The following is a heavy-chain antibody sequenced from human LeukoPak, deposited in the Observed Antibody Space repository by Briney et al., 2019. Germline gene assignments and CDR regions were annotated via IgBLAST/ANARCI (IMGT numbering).Heavy chain of an antibody. Sequence: PGGSLRLSCAASGFTFSSYAMHWVRQAPGKGLEWVAVISYDGSNKYYAYSVKGRFTISRDNSKNTLYLQMNSLRAEDTAVYYCARVPGTTVSNYYYYMDVWGKGTTVTVSS. CDR1: GFTFSSYA. CDR3: ARVPGTTVSNYYYYMDV. V-gene: IGHV3-30*01. CDR2: ISYDGSNK. D-gene: IGHD1-1*01. J-gene: IGHJ6*03.